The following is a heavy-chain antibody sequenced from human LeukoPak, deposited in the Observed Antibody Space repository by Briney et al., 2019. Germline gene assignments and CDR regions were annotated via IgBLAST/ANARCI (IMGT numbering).Heavy chain of an antibody. CDR2: INPNSGGT. D-gene: IGHD6-19*01. J-gene: IGHJ4*02. Sequence: ASVPVSYKASVYTFTHYYLHWLRPAPAQGLEWMGWINPNSGGTNYAHKFQGRVTMTRDTSISTAYMELSRLRSDDTAVYYCARPLSSGWYPYFDYWGQGTLVTVSS. CDR1: VYTFTHYY. CDR3: ARPLSSGWYPYFDY. V-gene: IGHV1-2*02.